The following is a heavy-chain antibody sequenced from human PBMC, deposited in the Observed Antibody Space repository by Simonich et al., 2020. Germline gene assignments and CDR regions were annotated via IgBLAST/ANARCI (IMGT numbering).Heavy chain of an antibody. J-gene: IGHJ4*02. Sequence: QVQLVQSGAEVKKPGASVKVSCKASGYTFTSYGISWVRQAPGQGLEWMGWISASNGNTNNAQKHQGRVTMTTDTSTSTAYMELRSLRSDDTAVYYCARASRGTWWYYYFDYWGQGTLVTVSS. CDR1: GYTFTSYG. CDR2: ISASNGNT. V-gene: IGHV1-18*01. CDR3: ARASRGTWWYYYFDY. D-gene: IGHD2-15*01.